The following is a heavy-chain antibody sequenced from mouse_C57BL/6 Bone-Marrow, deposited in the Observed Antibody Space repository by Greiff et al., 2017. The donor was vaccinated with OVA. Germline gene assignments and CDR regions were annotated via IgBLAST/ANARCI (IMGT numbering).Heavy chain of an antibody. Sequence: VQLQQSGAELVRPGASVTLSCKASGYTFTDYEMHWVKQTPVHDLEWIGAIDPETGGTAYNQKFKGKAILTADKSSSTAYMELRSLTSEDSAVYYCTRGIYYGTTGAYWGQGTLVTVSA. J-gene: IGHJ3*01. CDR3: TRGIYYGTTGAY. CDR2: IDPETGGT. V-gene: IGHV1-15*01. D-gene: IGHD2-1*01. CDR1: GYTFTDYE.